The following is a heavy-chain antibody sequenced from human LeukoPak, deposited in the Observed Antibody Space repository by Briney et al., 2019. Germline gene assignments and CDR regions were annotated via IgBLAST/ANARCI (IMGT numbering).Heavy chain of an antibody. CDR1: GYSFTTYW. D-gene: IGHD6-13*01. CDR3: ARHAKAYGSSCDY. V-gene: IGHV5-10-1*01. J-gene: IGHJ4*02. CDR2: IDPSDSYT. Sequence: GESLKISCKGSGYSFTTYWISWVRQLPGKGLEWMGRIDPSDSYTNYSPSFQGHVTISADKSFSTAYLQWTSLKASDTAMYYCARHAKAYGSSCDYWGQGTLVTVSS.